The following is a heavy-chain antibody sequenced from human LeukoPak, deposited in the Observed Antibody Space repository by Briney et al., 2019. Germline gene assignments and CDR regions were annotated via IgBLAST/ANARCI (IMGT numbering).Heavy chain of an antibody. D-gene: IGHD5-18*01. CDR3: ARRGYTYGQFDY. CDR1: GGSISSSSYC. J-gene: IGHJ4*02. Sequence: SETLSLTCTVSGGSISSSSYCWGWIRQPPGEGLEWIGSIFYSGGTYYNPSLMSRVTISVDTSKNQFSLKLNSVTAADTAVYYCARRGYTYGQFDYWGQGTLVTVSS. CDR2: IFYSGGT. V-gene: IGHV4-39*01.